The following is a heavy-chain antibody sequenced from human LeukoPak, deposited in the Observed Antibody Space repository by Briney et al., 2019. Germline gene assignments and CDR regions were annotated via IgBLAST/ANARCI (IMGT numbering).Heavy chain of an antibody. CDR3: ARDPPYCSGDNCYFDS. D-gene: IGHD2-15*01. Sequence: GGSLRLSCAASGFTFNSYSMNWVRQAPGKGLEWVSSISSSSTYIHYADSVKGRFTMSRDNGKRSLYLQMNSLRAEDTAVYYCARDPPYCSGDNCYFDSWGQGTLVTVSS. J-gene: IGHJ4*02. CDR2: ISSSSTYI. CDR1: GFTFNSYS. V-gene: IGHV3-21*01.